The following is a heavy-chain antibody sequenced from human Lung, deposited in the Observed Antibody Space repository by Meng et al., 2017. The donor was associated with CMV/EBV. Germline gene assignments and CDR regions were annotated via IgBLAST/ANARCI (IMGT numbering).Heavy chain of an antibody. J-gene: IGHJ6*02. CDR3: TKSCGGDCYAQYYYYGMDV. Sequence: ESXKISXQGSGYSFASYWIGWVRQMPGKGLEWMGIIYPGDSDTRYSPSFEGQVTISADKSISTAYLQWSSLKASDTAMYYCTKSCGGDCYAQYYYYGMDVWGQGPTVTVSS. V-gene: IGHV5-51*01. CDR2: IYPGDSDT. CDR1: GYSFASYW. D-gene: IGHD2-21*01.